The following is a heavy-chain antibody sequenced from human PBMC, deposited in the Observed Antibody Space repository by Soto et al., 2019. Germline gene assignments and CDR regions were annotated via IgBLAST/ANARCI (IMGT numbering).Heavy chain of an antibody. J-gene: IGHJ3*02. CDR2: IYYSGST. V-gene: IGHV4-59*01. CDR1: GGSISSDH. D-gene: IGHD3-22*01. CDR3: ARGVDYYDSSGYHYNALDI. Sequence: SETLSLTCTVSGGSISSDHWSWIRQPPGKGLEWIGYIYYSGSTNYNPSLKSRVTISVDTSKNQSSLRLSSVTAADTAVYYCARGVDYYDSSGYHYNALDIWGQGTMVTVSS.